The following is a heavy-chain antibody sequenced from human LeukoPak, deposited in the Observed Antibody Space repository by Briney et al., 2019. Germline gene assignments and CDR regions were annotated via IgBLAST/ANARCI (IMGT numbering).Heavy chain of an antibody. V-gene: IGHV1-8*01. J-gene: IGHJ4*02. CDR1: GYTFTSYD. D-gene: IGHD2-8*01. CDR3: ARGGDIVLMVYAVPSSDFDW. CDR2: MNPNSGNT. Sequence: ASVKVSCKASGYTFTSYDINWVRQATGQGLEWMGWMNPNSGNTGYAQKFQGRVTMTRDTSTSTVYMELSSLRSEDTAVYYCARGGDIVLMVYAVPSSDFDWWGQGTLVTVSS.